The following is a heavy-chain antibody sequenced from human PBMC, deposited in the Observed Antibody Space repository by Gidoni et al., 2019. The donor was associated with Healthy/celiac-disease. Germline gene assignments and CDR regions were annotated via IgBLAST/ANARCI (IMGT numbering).Heavy chain of an antibody. D-gene: IGHD1-26*01. Sequence: EVQLVESGGGLVKPGRSLRLPCTASGFTFGEYAMRWFRQAPGKGLEWVGFIRSKAYGGTTEYAASVKGRFTISRDDSKSIAYLQMNSLKTEDTAVYYCTRVLVEKGRWWFDPWGQGTLVTVSS. V-gene: IGHV3-49*05. J-gene: IGHJ5*02. CDR3: TRVLVEKGRWWFDP. CDR2: IRSKAYGGTT. CDR1: GFTFGEYA.